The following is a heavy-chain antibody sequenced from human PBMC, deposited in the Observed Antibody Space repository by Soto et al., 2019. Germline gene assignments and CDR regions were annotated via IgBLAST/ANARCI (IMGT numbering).Heavy chain of an antibody. D-gene: IGHD3-22*01. CDR2: IIPIFGTA. Sequence: SVKVSCKASGGTFSSYAISWVRQAPGQGLEWMGGIIPIFGTANYAQKFQGRVTITADKSTSTAYMELSSLRSEDTAVYYCASRERITMIVGAFDIWGQGTMVTVSS. CDR3: ASRERITMIVGAFDI. V-gene: IGHV1-69*06. J-gene: IGHJ3*02. CDR1: GGTFSSYA.